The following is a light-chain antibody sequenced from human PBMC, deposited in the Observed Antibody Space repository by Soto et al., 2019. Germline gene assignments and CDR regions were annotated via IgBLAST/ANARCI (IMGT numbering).Light chain of an antibody. CDR2: EAT. CDR3: QQANSFPIT. J-gene: IGKJ5*01. CDR1: QGLKF. V-gene: IGKV1-12*01. Sequence: DIQMTHYPSSVSASVGDTVTITCRASQGLKFLAWYQQKPGKAPRLLIYEATNLQSGVPPRFSGSGSGTDFTLTISSLQPEDFATYFCQQANSFPITFGQGTRLEI.